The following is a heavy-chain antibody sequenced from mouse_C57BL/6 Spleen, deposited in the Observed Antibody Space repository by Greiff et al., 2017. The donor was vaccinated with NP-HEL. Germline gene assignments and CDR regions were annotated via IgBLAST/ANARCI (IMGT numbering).Heavy chain of an antibody. CDR3: TTCYGNYHYAMDY. CDR2: IDPEDGDT. J-gene: IGHJ4*01. V-gene: IGHV14-1*01. D-gene: IGHD2-1*01. CDR1: GFNIKDYY. Sequence: EVQLQQSGAELVRPGASVKLSCTASGFNIKDYYMHWVKQRPEQGLEWIGRIDPEDGDTEYAPKFQGKATMTADTSSNTAYLQLSSLTSEDTAVYYCTTCYGNYHYAMDYWGQGTSVTVSS.